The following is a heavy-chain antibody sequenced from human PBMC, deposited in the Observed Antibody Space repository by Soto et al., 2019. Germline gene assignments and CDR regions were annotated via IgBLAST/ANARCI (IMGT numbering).Heavy chain of an antibody. Sequence: QVQLQESGPGLVKPSQTLSLTCTVSGGSISSGGYYWSWIRQHPGKGLEWIGYIYYSGSTYYNPSLKSRVSISVDTSKSQFSLKLSSVTAADTAVYYCARVPGTGYYRWHFQHWGQGTLVTVSS. D-gene: IGHD3-22*01. CDR3: ARVPGTGYYRWHFQH. CDR1: GGSISSGGYY. J-gene: IGHJ1*01. CDR2: IYYSGST. V-gene: IGHV4-31*03.